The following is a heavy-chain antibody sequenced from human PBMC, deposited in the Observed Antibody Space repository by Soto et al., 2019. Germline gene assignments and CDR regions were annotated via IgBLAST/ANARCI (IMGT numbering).Heavy chain of an antibody. CDR3: AKVRAVAGLGNYYFDY. D-gene: IGHD6-19*01. CDR1: GFTFSSYA. J-gene: IGHJ4*02. CDR2: ISGSGGST. V-gene: IGHV3-23*01. Sequence: GSLRLSCAASGFTFSSYAMSWVRQAPGKGLEWVSAISGSGGSTYYADSVKGQFTISRDNSKNTLYLQMNSLRAEDTAVYYCAKVRAVAGLGNYYFDYWGQGTLVTVSS.